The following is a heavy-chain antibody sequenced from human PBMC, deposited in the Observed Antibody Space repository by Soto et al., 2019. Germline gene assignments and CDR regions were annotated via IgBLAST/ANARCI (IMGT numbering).Heavy chain of an antibody. Sequence: GESLKISCKGSGYSFTSYWISWVRQMPGKGLEWMGRIDPSDSYTNYSPSLQGHVTISADKSISAAYLQWSSLKASDTAMYYCARHADKYYYDSSGQPDWGQGTLVTVSS. CDR2: IDPSDSYT. J-gene: IGHJ4*02. CDR1: GYSFTSYW. V-gene: IGHV5-10-1*01. CDR3: ARHADKYYYDSSGQPD. D-gene: IGHD3-22*01.